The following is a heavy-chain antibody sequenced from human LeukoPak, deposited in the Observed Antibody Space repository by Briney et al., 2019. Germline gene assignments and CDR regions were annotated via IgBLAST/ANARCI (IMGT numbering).Heavy chain of an antibody. Sequence: GASAKVSCKASGYTFTRYYIHWVRQAPGPGLEWMGIINPNGGSTTYAQKFQGRVTMTRDTSTSTVYMELSSLRSEDTAVYYCARGGELVVVTFEYWGQGTLVTVSS. J-gene: IGHJ4*02. CDR3: ARGGELVVVTFEY. CDR1: GYTFTRYY. CDR2: INPNGGST. D-gene: IGHD3-22*01. V-gene: IGHV1-46*01.